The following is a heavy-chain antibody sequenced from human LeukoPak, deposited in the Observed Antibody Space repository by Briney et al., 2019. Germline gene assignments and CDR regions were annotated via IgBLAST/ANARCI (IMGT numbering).Heavy chain of an antibody. J-gene: IGHJ4*02. D-gene: IGHD1-26*01. Sequence: SETLSLTCTVSGGSISSGSYYWSWIRQPAGKGLEWIGRIYTSGSTNYNPSLKSRVTISVDTSKNQFSLKLSSVTAADTAVYYCAREWVISGGYRRFDYWGQGTLVTVSS. V-gene: IGHV4-61*02. CDR3: AREWVISGGYRRFDY. CDR2: IYTSGST. CDR1: GGSISSGSYY.